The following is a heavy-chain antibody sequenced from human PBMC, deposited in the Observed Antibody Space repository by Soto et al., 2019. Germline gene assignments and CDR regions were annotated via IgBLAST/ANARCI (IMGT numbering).Heavy chain of an antibody. CDR1: GRTFSSYA. V-gene: IGHV1-69*13. D-gene: IGHD6-13*01. Sequence: RASVKVSCKASGRTFSSYAISWVRQAHGQGLEWMGGIIPIFGTANYAQKFQGRVTITADESTSTAYMELSSLTSEATAVYYCASDKQPHWFDPCGQRTLVTVSS. CDR3: ASDKQPHWFDP. J-gene: IGHJ5*02. CDR2: IIPIFGTA.